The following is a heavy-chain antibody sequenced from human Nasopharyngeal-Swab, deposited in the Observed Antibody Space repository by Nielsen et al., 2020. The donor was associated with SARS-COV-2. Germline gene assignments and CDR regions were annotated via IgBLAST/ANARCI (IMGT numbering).Heavy chain of an antibody. CDR2: IYYSGST. J-gene: IGHJ4*02. D-gene: IGHD6-6*01. V-gene: IGHV4-59*01. CDR1: GGSISSYY. CDR3: ARGERRAARPPGGYFDY. Sequence: SETLSLTYTVSGGSISSYYWSWIRQPPGKGLEWIGYIYYSGSTNYNPSLKSRVTISVDTSKNQFSLKLSSVTAADTAVYYCARGERRAARPPGGYFDYWGQGTLVTVSS.